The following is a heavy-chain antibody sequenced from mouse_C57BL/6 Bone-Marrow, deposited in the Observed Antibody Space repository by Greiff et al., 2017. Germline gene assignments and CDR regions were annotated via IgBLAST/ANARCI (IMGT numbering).Heavy chain of an antibody. J-gene: IGHJ1*03. CDR1: GFNIKDDY. CDR2: IDPENGDT. D-gene: IGHD1-1*01. Sequence: EVKLMESGAELVRPGASVKLSCTASGFNIKDDYMHWVKQRPEQGLEWIGWIDPENGDTEYASKFQGKATITADTSSNTAYLQLSSLTSEDTAVYYCTPYYYGSSYGYFDVWGTGTTVTVSS. CDR3: TPYYYGSSYGYFDV. V-gene: IGHV14-4*01.